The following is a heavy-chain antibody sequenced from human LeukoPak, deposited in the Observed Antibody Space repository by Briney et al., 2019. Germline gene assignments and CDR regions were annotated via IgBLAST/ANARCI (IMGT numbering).Heavy chain of an antibody. Sequence: PSETLSLTCTVSGGSISSHYWSWVRQPPGKGLEWVGYIYYSGTTNYNPALKSRVTISVDTSKHQFSPKLSSVTAADTAVYYCASVKYYYDSSGYPGWFYPCGERALLTVSS. V-gene: IGHV4-59*11. J-gene: IGHJ5*02. CDR1: GGSISSHY. CDR2: IYYSGTT. D-gene: IGHD3-22*01. CDR3: ASVKYYYDSSGYPGWFYP.